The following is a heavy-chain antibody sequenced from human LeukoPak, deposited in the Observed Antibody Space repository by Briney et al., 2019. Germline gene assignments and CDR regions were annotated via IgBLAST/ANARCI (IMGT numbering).Heavy chain of an antibody. CDR1: GGTFSSYA. Sequence: ASVKVSCKASGGTFSSYAISWVRQATGQGLEWMGWMNPNSGNTGYAQKFQGRVTMTRNTSISTAYMELSSLRSEDTAVYYCARGGGRGYGFDYWGQGTLVTVSS. CDR3: ARGGGRGYGFDY. J-gene: IGHJ4*02. D-gene: IGHD5-18*01. CDR2: MNPNSGNT. V-gene: IGHV1-8*02.